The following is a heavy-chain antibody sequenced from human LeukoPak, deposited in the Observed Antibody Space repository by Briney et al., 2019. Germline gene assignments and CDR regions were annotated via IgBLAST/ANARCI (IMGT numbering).Heavy chain of an antibody. Sequence: SETLSLTCTVSGGSISSGGYPRSWIRQPPGKGLEWIGYIYHSGSTYYNPSLKSRVTISVDTSKNQFSLKLSSVTAADTAVYYCARTHDYYDSSGYFDYWGQGTLVTVSS. J-gene: IGHJ4*02. CDR2: IYHSGST. CDR1: GGSISSGGYP. V-gene: IGHV4-30-2*01. CDR3: ARTHDYYDSSGYFDY. D-gene: IGHD3-22*01.